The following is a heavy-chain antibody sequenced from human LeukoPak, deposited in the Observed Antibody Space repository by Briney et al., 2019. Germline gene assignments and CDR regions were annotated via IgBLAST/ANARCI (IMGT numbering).Heavy chain of an antibody. CDR1: ELXFSSYW. CDR3: ARLLRRDGYNYLGAFDI. V-gene: IGHV3-7*05. D-gene: IGHD5-24*01. J-gene: IGHJ3*02. CDR2: IKQDGSEK. Sequence: GGSLRLSCAASELXFSSYWISWGRRGPGQGREWVAGIKQDGSEKYYVDFLKGRFTISRDNAKNSPYLQMNSLRAEDTAVYYCARLLRRDGYNYLGAFDIWGQGTMVTVSS.